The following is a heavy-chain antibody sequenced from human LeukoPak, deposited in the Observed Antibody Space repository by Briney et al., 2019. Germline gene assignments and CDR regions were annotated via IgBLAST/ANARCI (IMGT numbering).Heavy chain of an antibody. D-gene: IGHD6-19*01. CDR2: IWYDGSNK. J-gene: IGHJ4*02. CDR3: ASDSSSGWTFAY. Sequence: PGRSLRLSCAASGFTFRSYGMHGVGQAPGKWLEWVTVIWYDGSNKYYPDSVKGRFTISRDNSTNTLYLQMNSLRAEDTAVYYCASDSSSGWTFAYWGQGTLVTVSS. CDR1: GFTFRSYG. V-gene: IGHV3-33*01.